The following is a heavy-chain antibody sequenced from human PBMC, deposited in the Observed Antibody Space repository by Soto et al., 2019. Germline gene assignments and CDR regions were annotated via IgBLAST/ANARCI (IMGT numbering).Heavy chain of an antibody. D-gene: IGHD5-18*01. CDR2: ISGSGGST. J-gene: IGHJ4*02. CDR3: AKVPIQLCFPRKKESYYFDY. Sequence: GGSLRLSCAASGFTFSSYAMSWVRQAPGKGLEWVSAISGSGGSTYYADSVKGRFTISRDNSKNTLYLQMNSLRAEDTAVYYCAKVPIQLCFPRKKESYYFDYRRKGTLVTVSS. V-gene: IGHV3-23*01. CDR1: GFTFSSYA.